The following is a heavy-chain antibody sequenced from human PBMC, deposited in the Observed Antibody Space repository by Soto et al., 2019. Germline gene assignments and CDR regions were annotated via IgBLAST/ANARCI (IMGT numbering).Heavy chain of an antibody. V-gene: IGHV1-69*19. CDR2: ISPMFGAA. Sequence: QVQLVQSGAEMKKPGSSVKVSCQSSGGTFNTYAMNWVRQAPGQGPEWMGDISPMFGAANYAPKFQGRVTITADEFRDTSYMQLSSLTSEDTALYFCAREVQVHTPAFVYWGQGTLVTVSS. CDR1: GGTFNTYA. J-gene: IGHJ4*02. D-gene: IGHD3-10*01. CDR3: AREVQVHTPAFVY.